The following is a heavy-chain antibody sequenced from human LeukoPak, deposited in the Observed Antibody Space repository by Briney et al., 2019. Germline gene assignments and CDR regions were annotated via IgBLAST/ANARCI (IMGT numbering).Heavy chain of an antibody. V-gene: IGHV3-53*01. CDR2: IYSGGST. D-gene: IGHD4-17*01. CDR3: ARFSYGDYFYYYYGMDV. CDR1: GFTVSSNY. Sequence: GGSLRLSCAASGFTVSSNYMSWVRQAPGKGLEWVPVIYSGGSTYYADSVKGRFTISRDNSKNTLYLQMNSLRAEDTAVYYCARFSYGDYFYYYYGMDVWGQGTTVTVSS. J-gene: IGHJ6*02.